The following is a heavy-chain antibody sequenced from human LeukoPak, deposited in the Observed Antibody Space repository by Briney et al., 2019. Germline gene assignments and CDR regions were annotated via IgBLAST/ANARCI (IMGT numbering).Heavy chain of an antibody. J-gene: IGHJ4*02. CDR2: GSESGGT. CDR1: GGSLNGHY. V-gene: IGHV4-34*01. D-gene: IGHD3-10*01. Sequence: SETLSLTCAVYGGSLNGHYWSWIRQPPGKGLEWIGEGSESGGTKFNPSLKSRVTISADTSKNQFSLKLNSVTAADTAVYYCAREGDGSLKFDYWGQGILVTVSS. CDR3: AREGDGSLKFDY.